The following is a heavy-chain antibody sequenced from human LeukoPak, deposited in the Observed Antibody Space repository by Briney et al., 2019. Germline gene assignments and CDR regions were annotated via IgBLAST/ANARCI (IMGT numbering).Heavy chain of an antibody. J-gene: IGHJ4*02. CDR1: GGSISSYY. V-gene: IGHV4-59*01. CDR3: ARENGYKYDY. CDR2: IYHSGST. Sequence: SETLPLTCTVSGGSISSYYWSWIRQPPGKGLEWIGSIYHSGSTNYNPSLKSRVTISVDTSKNQFSLKLRSVTAADTAVYYCARENGYKYDYWGQGTLVTVSS. D-gene: IGHD5-24*01.